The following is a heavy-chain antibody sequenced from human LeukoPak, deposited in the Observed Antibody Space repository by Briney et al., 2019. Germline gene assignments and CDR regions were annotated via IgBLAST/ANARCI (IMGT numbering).Heavy chain of an antibody. D-gene: IGHD7-27*01. J-gene: IGHJ4*02. V-gene: IGHV1-69*13. CDR1: GGTFSSYA. Sequence: GASVKVSCKASGGTFSSYAISWVRQAPGQGLEWMGGIIPIFGTANYAQKFQGRVTITADESTSTAYMELSSLRSEDTAVYYCARGTPKLGTDPLDYWGQGTLVPVSS. CDR3: ARGTPKLGTDPLDY. CDR2: IIPIFGTA.